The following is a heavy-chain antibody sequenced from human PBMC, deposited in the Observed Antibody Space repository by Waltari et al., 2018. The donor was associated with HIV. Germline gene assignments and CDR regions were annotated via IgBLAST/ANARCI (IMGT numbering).Heavy chain of an antibody. D-gene: IGHD1-26*01. CDR2: INPYSGGK. CDR1: GYTFTGYY. V-gene: IGHV1-2*06. CDR3: ARDGVELLRHSEGMDV. J-gene: IGHJ6*02. Sequence: QVQLVQSGAEVKKPGASVKVSCKASGYTFTGYYMHWVRPAPGQGLEWMGRINPYSGGKNYAQKFQGRVTKTRDTSNSTAYMELSRLRSDGTAVYYCARDGVELLRHSEGMDVWGQGTTVTVSS.